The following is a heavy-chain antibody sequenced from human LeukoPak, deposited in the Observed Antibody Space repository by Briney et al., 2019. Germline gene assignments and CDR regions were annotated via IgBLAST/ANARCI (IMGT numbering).Heavy chain of an antibody. CDR3: ARDPTGRCSSTSCYTRPPPWYYYYMDV. CDR2: INPNSGGT. D-gene: IGHD2-2*02. J-gene: IGHJ6*03. CDR1: GYTFTGYY. V-gene: IGHV1-2*02. Sequence: ASVKVSCKASGYTFTGYYMHWVRQAPGQGLEWMGWINPNSGGTNYAQKFQGRVTMTRDTSISTAYMELSRLRSDDTAVYYCARDPTGRCSSTSCYTRPPPWYYYYMDVWGKGTTVTFSS.